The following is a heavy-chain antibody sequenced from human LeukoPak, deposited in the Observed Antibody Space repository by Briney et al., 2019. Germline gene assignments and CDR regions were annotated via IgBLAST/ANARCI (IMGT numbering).Heavy chain of an antibody. Sequence: SETLSLTCTVSGGSISSYYWCWIRQPPGKGLEWIGYIYYSGSTSYNPSLKSRVTISVDTSKNQFSPKLSSVTAADTAVYYCARDSDSSGLDFDYWGQGTLVTVSS. J-gene: IGHJ4*02. CDR1: GGSISSYY. CDR3: ARDSDSSGLDFDY. D-gene: IGHD3-22*01. V-gene: IGHV4-59*01. CDR2: IYYSGST.